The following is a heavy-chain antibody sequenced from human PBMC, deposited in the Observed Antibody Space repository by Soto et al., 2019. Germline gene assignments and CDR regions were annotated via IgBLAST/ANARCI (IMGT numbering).Heavy chain of an antibody. CDR2: IKQDGGQT. D-gene: IGHD5-12*01. V-gene: IGHV3-7*01. J-gene: IGHJ6*02. Sequence: EVQLVESGGGFVQPGGSLRLSSAASGFTFDSYWMTWVREAPGKGLEWVAHIKQDGGQTYYVDSVKGRFTISRDNAKTSLYLQMNSLRAEDTSVYFCARGGNGYENWPPYYYYGMDVWGQGTTVTVSS. CDR1: GFTFDSYW. CDR3: ARGGNGYENWPPYYYYGMDV.